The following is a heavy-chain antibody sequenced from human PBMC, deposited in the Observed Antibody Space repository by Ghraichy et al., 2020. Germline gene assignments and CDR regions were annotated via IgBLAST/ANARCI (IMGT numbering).Heavy chain of an antibody. CDR3: ASAFYCGSGTFYNGPNDYYCTHL. CDR1: GNTFAGYD. V-gene: IGHV1-2*06. CDR2: INPNNGDT. Sequence: ASVKVSCKASGNTFAGYDMHWVRQAPGQGLEWMGRINPNNGDTKYAEKFQGRVTVTWDSSISTAYMELSRLRSDDTAVYYCASAFYCGSGTFYNGPNDYYCTHLWGQCTPVSVSS. J-gene: IGHJ1*01. D-gene: IGHD3-10*01.